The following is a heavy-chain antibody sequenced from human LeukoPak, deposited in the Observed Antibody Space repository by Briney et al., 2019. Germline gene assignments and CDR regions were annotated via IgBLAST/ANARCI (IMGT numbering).Heavy chain of an antibody. CDR1: GGSINSSSYY. Sequence: PSETLSLTCTVSGGSINSSSYYWGWLRQPPGKGLEWIGSIYYSGSTYYNPSLKSRVTISVDTSKNQFSLKLSSVTAADTAVYYCARIRYYDILTGYYPIGYYYGMDVWGQGTTVTVSS. CDR3: ARIRYYDILTGYYPIGYYYGMDV. D-gene: IGHD3-9*01. CDR2: IYYSGST. J-gene: IGHJ6*02. V-gene: IGHV4-39*01.